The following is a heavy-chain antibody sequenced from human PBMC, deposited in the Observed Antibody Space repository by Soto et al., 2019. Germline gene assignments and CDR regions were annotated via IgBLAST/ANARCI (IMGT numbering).Heavy chain of an antibody. CDR2: ILYDGSNK. CDR3: AKDRGALRWSGEHYYFDY. V-gene: IGHV3-30*18. CDR1: GFTFSSCG. J-gene: IGHJ4*02. Sequence: GGSLRLSCAASGFTFSSCGMHWARQAPGKGLEWVAVILYDGSNKYYADSMKGRFTISRDNSKNTLYLQMNSLRAEDSALYYCAKDRGALRWSGEHYYFDYWGQGSLVTVSS. D-gene: IGHD3-10*01.